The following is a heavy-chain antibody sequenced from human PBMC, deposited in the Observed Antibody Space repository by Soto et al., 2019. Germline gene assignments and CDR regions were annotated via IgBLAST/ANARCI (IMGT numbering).Heavy chain of an antibody. Sequence: GASVKVSCKTSGCTYTNYYIHWVRQAPGQGLEWMGVINRSGISTTDAQKFQGRVTMTRDTSTSTVYMDLSSLRPEDTAVYFCARVPVSYRAPCSGGSSSLCASWGQGTLVKSPQ. CDR1: GCTYTNYY. V-gene: IGHV1-46*01. CDR2: INRSGIST. D-gene: IGHD2-15*01. CDR3: ARVPVSYRAPCSGGSSSLCAS. J-gene: IGHJ4*02.